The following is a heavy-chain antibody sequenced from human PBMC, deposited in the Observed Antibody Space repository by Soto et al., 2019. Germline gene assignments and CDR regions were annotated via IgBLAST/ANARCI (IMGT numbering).Heavy chain of an antibody. CDR2: IYYSGST. V-gene: IGHV4-30-4*01. CDR3: ARGFRWSSGYTARYFVY. J-gene: IGHJ4*02. D-gene: IGHD3-22*01. Sequence: KASETLSLTCTVSGGSISSGDYYWSWIRQPPGKGLEWIGYIYYSGSTYYNPSLKSRVTISVDTSKNQFSLKLRSVTAADTAVYYCARGFRWSSGYTARYFVYWGQGTMVTGYS. CDR1: GGSISSGDYY.